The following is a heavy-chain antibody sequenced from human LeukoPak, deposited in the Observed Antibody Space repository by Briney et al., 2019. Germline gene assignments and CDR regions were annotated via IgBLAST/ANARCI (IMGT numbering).Heavy chain of an antibody. Sequence: GSLRLSCAASGFTFSSYEMNWVRQAPGKGLEGVSYISSSGSTIYYADSVKGRFTISRDNAKNSLYLQMNSLRAEDTAVYYCARTYPDYDFWSGYYRGAYYFDYWGQGTLVTVSS. CDR1: GFTFSSYE. J-gene: IGHJ4*02. CDR2: ISSSGSTI. CDR3: ARTYPDYDFWSGYYRGAYYFDY. V-gene: IGHV3-48*03. D-gene: IGHD3-3*01.